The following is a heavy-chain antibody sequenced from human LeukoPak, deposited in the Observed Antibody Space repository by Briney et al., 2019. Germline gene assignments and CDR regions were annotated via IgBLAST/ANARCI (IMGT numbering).Heavy chain of an antibody. Sequence: GASVKVSCKASGYTFTSYGISWVRQAPGQGLEWMGWISAYNGNTNYAQKLQGRVTMTTDTSTSTAYMELRSLRSDDTAVYYCAREAVPNCKHNWFDPWGQGTLVTVSS. V-gene: IGHV1-18*01. CDR3: AREAVPNCKHNWFDP. CDR2: ISAYNGNT. D-gene: IGHD7-27*01. CDR1: GYTFTSYG. J-gene: IGHJ5*02.